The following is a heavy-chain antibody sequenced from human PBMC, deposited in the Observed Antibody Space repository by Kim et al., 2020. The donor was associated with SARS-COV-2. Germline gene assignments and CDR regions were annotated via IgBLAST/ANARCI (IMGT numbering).Heavy chain of an antibody. D-gene: IGHD6-19*01. Sequence: GGSLRLSCAASGFTFSSYGMHWVRQAPGKGLEWVAVIWYDGSNKYYADSVKGRFTISRDNSKNTLYLQMNSLRAEDTAVYYCARVMEQWLVYYYYGMDVWGQGTTVTVSS. CDR3: ARVMEQWLVYYYYGMDV. J-gene: IGHJ6*02. CDR1: GFTFSSYG. V-gene: IGHV3-33*01. CDR2: IWYDGSNK.